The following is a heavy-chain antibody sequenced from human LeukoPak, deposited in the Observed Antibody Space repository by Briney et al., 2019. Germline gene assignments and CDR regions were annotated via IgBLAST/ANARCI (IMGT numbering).Heavy chain of an antibody. Sequence: GGSLRLSCAASGFTFSDYYMSWIRQAPGKGLEWVSYISSSGSTIYYADSVKGRFTISRDNAKNSLYLQMNSLRAEDTAVYYCAREYPEGYYDSSGYYPDYWGQGTLVTVSS. CDR1: GFTFSDYY. CDR2: ISSSGSTI. CDR3: AREYPEGYYDSSGYYPDY. D-gene: IGHD3-22*01. J-gene: IGHJ4*02. V-gene: IGHV3-11*04.